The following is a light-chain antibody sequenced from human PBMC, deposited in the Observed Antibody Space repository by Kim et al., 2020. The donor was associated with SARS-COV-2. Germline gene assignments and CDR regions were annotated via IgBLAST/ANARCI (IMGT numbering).Light chain of an antibody. CDR1: RLRSYY. CDR3: NSRDSNDNVV. Sequence: VALGQTVRITCQGDRLRSYYATWYQQKRGQAPILVIYGKNNRPSGIPDRFSGSSSGNTASLTITGTQAGDEADYYCNSRDSNDNVVFGGGTQLTVL. V-gene: IGLV3-19*01. CDR2: GKN. J-gene: IGLJ2*01.